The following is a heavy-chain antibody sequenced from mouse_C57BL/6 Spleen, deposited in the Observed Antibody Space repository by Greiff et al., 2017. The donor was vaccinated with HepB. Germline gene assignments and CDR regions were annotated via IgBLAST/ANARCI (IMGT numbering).Heavy chain of an antibody. CDR2: INPNNGGT. V-gene: IGHV1-26*01. CDR3: ARGITTVDFDY. Sequence: VQLQQSGPELVKPGASVKISCKASGYTFTDYYMNWVKQSHGKSLEWIGDINPNNGGTSYNQKFKGKATLTVDKSSSTAYMELRSLTSEDSAVYYCARGITTVDFDYWGQGTTLTVSS. J-gene: IGHJ2*01. D-gene: IGHD1-1*01. CDR1: GYTFTDYY.